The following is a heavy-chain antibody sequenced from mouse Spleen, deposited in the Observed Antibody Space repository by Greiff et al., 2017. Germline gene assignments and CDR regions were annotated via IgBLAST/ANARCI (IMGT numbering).Heavy chain of an antibody. D-gene: IGHD1-1*01. CDR1: GFTFSDYG. Sequence: EVKLVESGGGLVKPGGSLKLSCAASGFTFSDYGMHWVRQAPEKGLEWVAYISSGSSTIYYADTVKGRFTISRDNAKNTLFLQMTSLRSEDTAMYYCARVGKFAMDYWGSRNLSHRLL. CDR2: ISSGSSTI. J-gene: IGHJ4*01. V-gene: IGHV5-17*01. CDR3: ARVGKFAMDY.